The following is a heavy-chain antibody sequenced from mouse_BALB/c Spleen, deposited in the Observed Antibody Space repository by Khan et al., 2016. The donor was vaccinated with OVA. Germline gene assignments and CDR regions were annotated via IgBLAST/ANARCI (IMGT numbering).Heavy chain of an antibody. CDR3: ARGGYSAFAY. J-gene: IGHJ3*01. Sequence: QVQLKQSGPELVKPGASLKVSCKASGYTFTDYIIGWVKQSTRQGLEWIGDIFPGSDTPYYNEKFKDRATLTADKSANTADMQLSSLTSDDSAVYFCARGGYSAFAYWGQGTLVTVSA. CDR2: IFPGSDTP. V-gene: IGHV1-77*01. D-gene: IGHD2-14*01. CDR1: GYTFTDYI.